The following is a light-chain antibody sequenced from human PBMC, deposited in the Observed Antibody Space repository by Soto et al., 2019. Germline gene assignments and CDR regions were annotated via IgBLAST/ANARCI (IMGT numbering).Light chain of an antibody. V-gene: IGLV2-14*03. CDR1: SSDVGAYNY. Sequence: QSVLTQPASVSGSPGQSITISCTGTSSDVGAYNYVSWYQQYPGKAPKLLIYGNSNRPSGVPDRFSGSKSGTSASLAITGLQAEDEADYYCQSYDSSLSGSVFGGGTKLTVL. CDR3: QSYDSSLSGSV. CDR2: GNS. J-gene: IGLJ2*01.